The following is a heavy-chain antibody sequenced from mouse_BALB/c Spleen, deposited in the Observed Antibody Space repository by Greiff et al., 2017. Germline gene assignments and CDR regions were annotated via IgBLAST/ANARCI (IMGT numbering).Heavy chain of an antibody. V-gene: IGHV1-5*01. J-gene: IGHJ4*01. CDR3: TRGELYYYAMDY. Sequence: VQLQQSGTVLARPGASVKMSCKASGYSFTSYWMHWVKQRPGQGLEWIGAIYPGNSDTSYNQKFKGKAKLTAVTSASTAYMELSSLTNEDSAVYYCTRGELYYYAMDYWGQGTSVTVSS. CDR1: GYSFTSYW. CDR2: IYPGNSDT.